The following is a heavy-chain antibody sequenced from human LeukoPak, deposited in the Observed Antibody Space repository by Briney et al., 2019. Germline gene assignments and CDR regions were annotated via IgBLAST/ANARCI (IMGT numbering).Heavy chain of an antibody. J-gene: IGHJ3*02. Sequence: SETLSLTCTVSGGSISSSSYYWGWIGQPPGKGLEWIGSIYYSGSTYYNPSLKSRVTISVDTSKNQFSLKLSFVTAADTAVYYCARQTYYYDSSGYDDAFDIWGQGTMVTVSS. CDR1: GGSISSSSYY. CDR3: ARQTYYYDSSGYDDAFDI. D-gene: IGHD3-22*01. V-gene: IGHV4-39*01. CDR2: IYYSGST.